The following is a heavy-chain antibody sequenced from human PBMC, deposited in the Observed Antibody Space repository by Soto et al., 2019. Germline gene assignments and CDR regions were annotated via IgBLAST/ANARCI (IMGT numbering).Heavy chain of an antibody. V-gene: IGHV3-30*18. J-gene: IGHJ6*01. CDR1: GFTFSSYG. Sequence: QVQLVESGGGVVQPGRSLRLSCAASGFTFSSYGMHWVRQAPGKGLEWVAVISYDGSNKYYADSVKGRFTISRDNSKNTLYLQMNSLRAEDTAVYYCAKDSGSYQYYYYYGMDVW. CDR2: ISYDGSNK. CDR3: AKDSGSYQYYYYYGMDV. D-gene: IGHD1-26*01.